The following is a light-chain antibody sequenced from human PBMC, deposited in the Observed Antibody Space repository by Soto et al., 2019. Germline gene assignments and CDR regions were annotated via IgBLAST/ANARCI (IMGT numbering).Light chain of an antibody. CDR1: QSVSNNY. Sequence: LTYSSGTLSPSPVGIPTLSCSCSQSVSNNYLAWYKQKHGQAPRLLIYGEYNRATGIQDRFSDSGSGKDFTITISRMETEDFENYYCQKHGQWPITCGKGKQREIK. CDR2: GEY. V-gene: IGKV3-20*01. CDR3: QKHGQWPIT. J-gene: IGKJ5*01.